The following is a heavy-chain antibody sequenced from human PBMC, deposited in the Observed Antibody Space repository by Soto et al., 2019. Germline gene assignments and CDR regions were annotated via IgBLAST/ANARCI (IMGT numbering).Heavy chain of an antibody. CDR2: IFSNDEK. V-gene: IGHV2-26*01. CDR1: GFSLSNARMG. J-gene: IGHJ4*02. CDR3: ARTTDLNCSGGSCYVDY. D-gene: IGHD2-15*01. Sequence: QVTLKESGPVLVNPTETLTLTCTVSGFSLSNARMGVSWIRQPPGKALEWLAHIFSNDEKSYSTSLKSRLTISKDTSKSQVVLTMTNMDPVDTATYYCARTTDLNCSGGSCYVDYWGQGTLVTVSS.